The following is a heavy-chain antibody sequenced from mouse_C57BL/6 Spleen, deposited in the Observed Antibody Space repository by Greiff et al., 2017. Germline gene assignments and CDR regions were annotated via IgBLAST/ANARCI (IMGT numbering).Heavy chain of an antibody. D-gene: IGHD1-1*01. Sequence: VQLKQSGPELVKPGASVKIPCKASGYTFTDYNMDWVKQSHGKSLEWIGDINPNNGGTIYNQKFKGKATLTVDKSSSTAYMELRSLTSEDTAVYYCARRILRGTGFGYWGQGTLVTVAA. CDR1: GYTFTDYN. CDR2: INPNNGGT. V-gene: IGHV1-18*01. J-gene: IGHJ3*01. CDR3: ARRILRGTGFGY.